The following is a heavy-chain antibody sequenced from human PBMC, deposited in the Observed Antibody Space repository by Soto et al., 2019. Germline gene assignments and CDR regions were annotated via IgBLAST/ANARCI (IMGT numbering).Heavy chain of an antibody. V-gene: IGHV4-34*01. D-gene: IGHD2-8*02. J-gene: IGHJ4*02. CDR1: GGSFSGYY. CDR2: IDHSGST. CDR3: ARGKITGLFDY. Sequence: PSETLSLTCAVYGGSFSGYYWTWIRQPPETGLEWIGEIDHSGSTNYNPSLKSRVTISVETSKNQFSLKLTSVTAADTAVYYCARGKITGLFDYWGQGTLVTVSS.